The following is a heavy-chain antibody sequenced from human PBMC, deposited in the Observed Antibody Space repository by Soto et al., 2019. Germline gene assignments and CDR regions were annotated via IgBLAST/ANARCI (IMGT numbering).Heavy chain of an antibody. Sequence: QVTLKESGPVLVNSTEPLTLTCTVSGFSLSESRMGVSWIRPPPGKVLEWLAHIFSSDEKTHESSLKSRVAISKDTSKSQVFLPLTNMAPVDTATYFCARSESSRSFFRFDYWGRGSLVTVSS. V-gene: IGHV2-26*01. CDR2: IFSSDEK. D-gene: IGHD2-2*01. CDR1: GFSLSESRMG. CDR3: ARSESSRSFFRFDY. J-gene: IGHJ4*02.